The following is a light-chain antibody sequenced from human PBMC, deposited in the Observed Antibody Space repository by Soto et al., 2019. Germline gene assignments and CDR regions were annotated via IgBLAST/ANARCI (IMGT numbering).Light chain of an antibody. CDR1: ETINKY. V-gene: IGKV1-39*01. J-gene: IGKJ1*01. Sequence: DIQMTQSPSSLSASIGDRVTITCRASETINKYLNWYQQKPGKPPKLLIYTSSTLPSGVPSRFCGSRPGTNFALTINGLQPEDFATYDCQQSYKTPQTFGQGTKVDIK. CDR3: QQSYKTPQT. CDR2: TSS.